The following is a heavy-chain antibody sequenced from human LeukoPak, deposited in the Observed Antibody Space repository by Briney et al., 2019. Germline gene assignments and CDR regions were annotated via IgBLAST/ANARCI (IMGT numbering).Heavy chain of an antibody. CDR1: GGSIISSSYY. J-gene: IGHJ6*03. CDR2: IYYSGST. CDR3: ARSTRRQWLSLYYYYYMDV. V-gene: IGHV4-39*07. Sequence: SETLSLPCTVSGGSIISSSYYWGWIRQPPGQGLEWIGIIYYSGSTYYNPSLKSRVTISVDTSKNQFSLKLSSVTAADTAVYYCARSTRRQWLSLYYYYYMDVWGKGTTVTISS. D-gene: IGHD6-19*01.